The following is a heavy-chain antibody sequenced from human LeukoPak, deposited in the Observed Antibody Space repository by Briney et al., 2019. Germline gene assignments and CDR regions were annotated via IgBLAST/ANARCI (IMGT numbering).Heavy chain of an antibody. CDR1: GGTFISDA. D-gene: IGHD6-13*01. J-gene: IGHJ4*02. V-gene: IGHV1-69*05. CDR2: IIPIFVTP. CDR3: ARDSVHLGIAAAGNDY. Sequence: SVKVSCKASGGTFISDAISWVREAPGEGGEWRGGIIPIFVTPNYAHQFQRRVTITTDQSPSTPYMELTSLRSEATAVYYCARDSVHLGIAAAGNDYWGQGTLVTVSS.